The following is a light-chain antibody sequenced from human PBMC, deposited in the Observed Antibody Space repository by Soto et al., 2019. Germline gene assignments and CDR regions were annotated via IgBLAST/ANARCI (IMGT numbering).Light chain of an antibody. CDR1: QSVSYN. Sequence: EIVMTQSPATLSVSPGETATLSCRASQSVSYNLAWYQQKPGQGPRLLIYGAFTRHPGIPARFSGSGSGTDFTLTISSLQSEDFAVYYCQQYKNWPPLTFGGGTKVEIK. CDR3: QQYKNWPPLT. CDR2: GAF. V-gene: IGKV3-15*01. J-gene: IGKJ4*01.